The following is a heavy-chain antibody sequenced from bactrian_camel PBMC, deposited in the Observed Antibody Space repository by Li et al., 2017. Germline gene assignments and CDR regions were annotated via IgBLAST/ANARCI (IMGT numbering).Heavy chain of an antibody. V-gene: IGHV3S1*01. CDR2: ISTGRGAT. J-gene: IGHJ4*01. CDR1: GYTFNSHC. D-gene: IGHD7*01. Sequence: QVQLVESGGGSVQAGGSLKLSCAASGYTFNSHCMAWFRQAPGKEREGVASISTGRGATYYADSVKGLFTISQDNANHTLYLRMDSLKPEDTGTYFCAANWGRPYNGEWCVLSQIGRTPGREGRGTQVTVS.